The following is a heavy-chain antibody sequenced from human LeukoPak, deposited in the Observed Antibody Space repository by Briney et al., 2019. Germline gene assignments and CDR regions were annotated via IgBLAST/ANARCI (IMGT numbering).Heavy chain of an antibody. D-gene: IGHD3-22*01. CDR1: GGSISSYY. CDR2: IYYSGST. CDR3: ARGADSSGPLGY. Sequence: PSETLSLTCTVSGGSISSYYWGWIRQPPGKGLEWIGSIYYSGSTYYNPSLKSRVTISVDTSKNQFSLKLSSVTAADTAVYYCARGADSSGPLGYWGQGTLVTVSS. V-gene: IGHV4-39*07. J-gene: IGHJ4*02.